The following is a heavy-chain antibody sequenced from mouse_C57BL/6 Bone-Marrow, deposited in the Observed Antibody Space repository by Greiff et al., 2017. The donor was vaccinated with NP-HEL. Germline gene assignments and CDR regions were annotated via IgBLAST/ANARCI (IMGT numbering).Heavy chain of an antibody. CDR3: AREDGYDKGAWFAY. Sequence: VQGVESGAELARPGASVKLSCKASGYTFTSYGISWVKQRTGQGLEWIGEIYPRSGNTYYNEKFKSKATLTADKSSSTAYMELRSLTSEDSAVYFCAREDGYDKGAWFAYWGQGTLVTVSA. D-gene: IGHD2-2*01. V-gene: IGHV1-81*01. J-gene: IGHJ3*01. CDR1: GYTFTSYG. CDR2: IYPRSGNT.